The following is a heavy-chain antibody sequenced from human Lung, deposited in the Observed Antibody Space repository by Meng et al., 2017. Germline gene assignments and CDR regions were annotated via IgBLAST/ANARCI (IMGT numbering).Heavy chain of an antibody. CDR1: GRSFSGYY. V-gene: IGHV4-34*01. D-gene: IGHD4-11*01. Sequence: QSHPQLSCAVLLNPSVTLSRPCFGSGRSFSGYYWRWIRQPPGKGLEWIGEINHSGSTNYNPSLESRATISVDTSQNNLSRKLSSVTAADSAVYYCARGPTTMAHDFDYWGQGTLVTVSS. J-gene: IGHJ4*02. CDR3: ARGPTTMAHDFDY. CDR2: INHSGST.